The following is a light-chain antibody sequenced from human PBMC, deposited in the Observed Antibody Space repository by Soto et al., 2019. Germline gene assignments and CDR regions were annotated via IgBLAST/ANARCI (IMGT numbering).Light chain of an antibody. CDR1: QSLLHRSGYNY. V-gene: IGKV2-28*01. J-gene: IGKJ1*01. CDR3: MQALQTPWA. CDR2: LGS. Sequence: DFVMTQSPLSLPVTPGEPASISCRSSQSLLHRSGYNYLDWYLQKPGQSPQLLISLGSNRASGVPERFSGSGSGTDFTLKISRVEAEDVGVYYCMQALQTPWAFGHGTKVDIK.